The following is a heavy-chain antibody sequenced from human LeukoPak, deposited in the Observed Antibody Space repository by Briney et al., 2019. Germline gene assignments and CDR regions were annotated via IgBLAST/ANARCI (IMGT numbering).Heavy chain of an antibody. Sequence: LGGSLRLSCAASGFTFSSYSMHWVRQAPGKGLEWVAVISYDGSNKYYADSVKGRFTISRDNSKNTLYLQMNSLRAEDTAVYYCARDGGTGVVVAPRLGYFDYWGQGTLVTVSS. J-gene: IGHJ4*02. CDR1: GFTFSSYS. CDR3: ARDGGTGVVVAPRLGYFDY. D-gene: IGHD2-15*01. CDR2: ISYDGSNK. V-gene: IGHV3-30-3*01.